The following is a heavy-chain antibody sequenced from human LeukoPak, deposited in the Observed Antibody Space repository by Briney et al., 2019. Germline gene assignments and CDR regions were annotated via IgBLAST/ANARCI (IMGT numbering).Heavy chain of an antibody. Sequence: SETLSLTCTVSGGSISSYYWSWIRQPPGKGLECIGYIYYSGSTNYNPSLKSRVTISVDTSKNQFSLKLSSVTAADTAVYYCARDSGGAIDYWGQGTLVTVSS. D-gene: IGHD3-10*01. CDR3: ARDSGGAIDY. CDR1: GGSISSYY. J-gene: IGHJ4*02. CDR2: IYYSGST. V-gene: IGHV4-59*01.